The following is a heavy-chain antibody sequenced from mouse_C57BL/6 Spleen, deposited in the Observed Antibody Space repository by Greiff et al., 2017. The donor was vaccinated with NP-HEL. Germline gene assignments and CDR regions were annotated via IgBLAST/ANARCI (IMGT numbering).Heavy chain of an antibody. CDR1: GYTFTSYG. CDR2: IYPRSGNT. D-gene: IGHD2-2*01. J-gene: IGHJ4*01. V-gene: IGHV1-81*01. Sequence: VKLMESGAELARPGASVKLSCKASGYTFTSYGISWVKQRTGQGLEWIGEIYPRSGNTYYNEKFKGKATLTADKSSSTAYMELRSLTSEDSAVYFCARSGYDYAMDYWGQGTSVTVSS. CDR3: ARSGYDYAMDY.